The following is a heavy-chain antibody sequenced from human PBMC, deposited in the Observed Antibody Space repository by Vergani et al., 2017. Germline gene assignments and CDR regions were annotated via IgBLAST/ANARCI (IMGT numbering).Heavy chain of an antibody. J-gene: IGHJ4*02. CDR3: ARDGTYYYGSGSFYLFDY. Sequence: QVQLVQSGAEVKRPGASVKVSCKTSGYTFFNYGVNWIRRAPGQGFEWLGCIRADTGDTKYSERLQDRVTLTTDSTTNTAYMVLRSLKSDDTAVYYCARDGTYYYGSGSFYLFDYWVQGTLVTVSS. CDR2: IRADTGDT. CDR1: GYTFFNYG. D-gene: IGHD3-10*01. V-gene: IGHV1-18*04.